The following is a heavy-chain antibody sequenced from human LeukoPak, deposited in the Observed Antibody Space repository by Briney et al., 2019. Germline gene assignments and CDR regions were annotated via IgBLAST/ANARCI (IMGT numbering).Heavy chain of an antibody. CDR1: GYTFTTYG. J-gene: IGHJ4*02. CDR3: ARDLGYSSSPFDY. Sequence: ASVKVSCKASGYTFTTYGISWVRQAPGQGLEWMGWISTYNGNTNYTQKFQGRVTMTTDTSTTTAYMELRSLRSDDTAVYYCARDLGYSSSPFDYWGQGTLVTVSS. CDR2: ISTYNGNT. V-gene: IGHV1-18*01. D-gene: IGHD6-6*01.